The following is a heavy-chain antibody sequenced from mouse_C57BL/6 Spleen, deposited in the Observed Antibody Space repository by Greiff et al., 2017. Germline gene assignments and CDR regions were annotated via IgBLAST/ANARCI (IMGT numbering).Heavy chain of an antibody. CDR3: AIPLLYRSYAMDY. CDR2: IHPSDSDT. CDR1: GYTFTSYW. D-gene: IGHD2-12*01. J-gene: IGHJ4*01. V-gene: IGHV1-74*01. Sequence: QVHVKQPGAELVKPGASVKVSCKASGYTFTSYWMHWVKQRPGQGLEWIGRIHPSDSDTNYNQKFKGKATLTVDKSSSTAYMQLSSLTSEDSAVXYCAIPLLYRSYAMDYWGQGTSVTVSS.